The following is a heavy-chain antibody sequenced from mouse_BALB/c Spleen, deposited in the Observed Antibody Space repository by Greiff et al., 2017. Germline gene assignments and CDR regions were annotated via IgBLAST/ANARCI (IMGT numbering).Heavy chain of an antibody. CDR1: GYSITSDYA. Sequence: EVKLEESGPGLVKPSQSLSLTCTVTGYSITSDYAWNWIRQFPGNKLEWMGYISYSGSTSYNPSLKSRISITRDTSKNQFFLQLNSVTTEDTATYYCARWLLQVDYWGQGTSVTVSS. CDR2: ISYSGST. J-gene: IGHJ4*01. V-gene: IGHV3-2*02. CDR3: ARWLLQVDY. D-gene: IGHD2-3*01.